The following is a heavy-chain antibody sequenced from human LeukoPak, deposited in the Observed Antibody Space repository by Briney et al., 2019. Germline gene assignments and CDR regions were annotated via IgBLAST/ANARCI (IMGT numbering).Heavy chain of an antibody. D-gene: IGHD2-15*01. CDR2: INPKSSGT. CDR1: GYTFTDYY. J-gene: IGHJ4*02. V-gene: IGHV1-2*02. Sequence: EASVKVSCKASGYTFTDYYIHWVRQAPGQGLEWMGWINPKSSGTNLAQKFQGRVTMTRDTSISTAYMELSRLTSDDTAFYYCARYCFGGSCYSLTSFDYWGQGTLVTVSS. CDR3: ARYCFGGSCYSLTSFDY.